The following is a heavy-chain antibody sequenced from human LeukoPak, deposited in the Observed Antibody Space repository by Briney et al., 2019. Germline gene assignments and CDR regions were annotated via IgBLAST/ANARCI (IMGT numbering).Heavy chain of an antibody. CDR1: GYRFNAYW. V-gene: IGHV5-51*01. CDR3: AGRDGLGAFDI. J-gene: IGHJ3*02. Sequence: GESLKISCKGSGYRFNAYWIAWVRQLPGKGLEWMGIIYPDDSDTRYSPSFQGQVTIPADKSVRTAYLQWSSLKVSDTVMYYCAGRDGLGAFDIWGQKTIVSVSS. CDR2: IYPDDSDT. D-gene: IGHD3-10*01.